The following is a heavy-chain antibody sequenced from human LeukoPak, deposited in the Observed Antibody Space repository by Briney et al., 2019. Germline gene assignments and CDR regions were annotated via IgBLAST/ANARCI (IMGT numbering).Heavy chain of an antibody. J-gene: IGHJ4*02. CDR3: AAGTWSFDY. CDR2: IYYSGST. Sequence: SETLSLTCTVSGGSISRSGYYWSWIRQPPGKGLEWIGNIYYSGSTNYNPSLKSRVTISVGTSKKQFSLRLSSVTAADTAMYYCAAGTWSFDYWGQGTLVTVSS. V-gene: IGHV4-61*05. D-gene: IGHD1-26*01. CDR1: GGSISRSGYY.